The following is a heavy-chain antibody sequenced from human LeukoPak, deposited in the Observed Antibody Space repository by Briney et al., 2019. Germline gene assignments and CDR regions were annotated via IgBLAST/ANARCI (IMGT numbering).Heavy chain of an antibody. J-gene: IGHJ6*03. CDR1: GFTFSSYD. D-gene: IGHD5-24*01. CDR2: IGTAGDT. V-gene: IGHV3-13*01. Sequence: PGGSLRLSCAASGFTFSSYDMHWVRQATGKGLEWVSAIGTAGDTYYPGSVKGRFTISRENAKNSLYLQMNSLRAVDTAVYYCARAATAYYYMDVWGKGTTVTVSS. CDR3: ARAATAYYYMDV.